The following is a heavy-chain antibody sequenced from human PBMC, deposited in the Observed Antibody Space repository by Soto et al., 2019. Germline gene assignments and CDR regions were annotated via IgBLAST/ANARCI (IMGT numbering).Heavy chain of an antibody. CDR3: ARTENARSGSYYFHY. CDR1: GFSLSTSGMC. V-gene: IGHV2-70*01. Sequence: SGPTLVNPTQTLTLTCTFSGFSLSTSGMCVSWFRQPPGKALEWLALIDWDDEKYYSTSLKTRLTISKDTSKNQVVLTMTNMDPVDTATYYCARTENARSGSYYFHYWGQGTLVTVSS. CDR2: IDWDDEK. J-gene: IGHJ4*02. D-gene: IGHD1-26*01.